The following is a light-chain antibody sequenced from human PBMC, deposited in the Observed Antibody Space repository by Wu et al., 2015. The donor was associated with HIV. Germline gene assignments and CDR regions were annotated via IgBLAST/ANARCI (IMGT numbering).Light chain of an antibody. J-gene: IGKJ5*01. V-gene: IGKV1-5*03. CDR3: QQYDTYPIT. Sequence: VGDRVTITXRASQSFTSXLAWYQQKPGKAPKLLIYKASTLESGVPSRFSGSGSGTEFTLTINSLQPDDFATYYCQQYDTYPITFGQGTRLEIK. CDR2: KAS. CDR1: QSFTSX.